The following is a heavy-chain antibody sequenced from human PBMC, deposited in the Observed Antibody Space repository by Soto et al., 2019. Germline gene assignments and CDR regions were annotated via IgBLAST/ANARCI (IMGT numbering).Heavy chain of an antibody. D-gene: IGHD6-19*01. CDR2: IYWDDDK. Sequence: QITLKEAGPTLVKPTQTLTLTCTFSGFSLSTSGVGVGWIRQPPGKALEWLVFIYWDDDKRYSPSLKSRLTITKDTSKNQVVLTMTNMDPVDTATYYCAHRGNYNSDWDGGYLNYWGQGTLVTVSS. V-gene: IGHV2-5*02. J-gene: IGHJ4*02. CDR3: AHRGNYNSDWDGGYLNY. CDR1: GFSLSTSGVG.